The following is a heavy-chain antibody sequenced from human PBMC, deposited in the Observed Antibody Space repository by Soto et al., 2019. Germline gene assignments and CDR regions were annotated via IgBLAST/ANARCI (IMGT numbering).Heavy chain of an antibody. Sequence: PGGSLRLSCAASGLTFSDYFMSWIRQAPGKGLEWVSFISGSSDNIKYADSVKGRFTISRDNAKNSLYLQMNSLRAEDTAVYYCARDSARIVVVPRVDGDNWLDTWGQGTLVTVSS. J-gene: IGHJ5*02. CDR2: ISGSSDNI. CDR3: ARDSARIVVVPRVDGDNWLDT. CDR1: GLTFSDYF. V-gene: IGHV3-11*06. D-gene: IGHD2-2*01.